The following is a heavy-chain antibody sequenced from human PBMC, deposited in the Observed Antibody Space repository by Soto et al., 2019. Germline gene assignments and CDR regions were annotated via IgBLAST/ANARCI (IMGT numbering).Heavy chain of an antibody. CDR2: INAGNGNT. Sequence: ASVKVSCKASGYTFTSYAMHWVRQAPGQRLEWMGWINAGNGNTKYSQKFQGRVTITRDTSASTAYMELSSLRSEDTAVYYCASNNPGDYVLGSYRSYYYYGLDGWGQGTTVTVAS. D-gene: IGHD3-16*02. J-gene: IGHJ6*02. CDR3: ASNNPGDYVLGSYRSYYYYGLDG. CDR1: GYTFTSYA. V-gene: IGHV1-3*01.